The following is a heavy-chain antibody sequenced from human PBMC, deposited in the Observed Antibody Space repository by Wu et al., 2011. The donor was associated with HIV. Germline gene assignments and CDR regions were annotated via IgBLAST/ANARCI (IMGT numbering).Heavy chain of an antibody. Sequence: KPGSSVKVSCKASGDTFSSYAIGWVRQAPGQGLEWMGRITPIFGTANYAQNFQGRVTITADKSTSTAYMELSSLRSEDTAVYYCARGDNLPLTKRYYFHYWGQGTLVTVSS. J-gene: IGHJ4*02. CDR3: ARGDNLPLTKRYYFHY. D-gene: IGHD1-1*01. CDR2: ITPIFGTA. V-gene: IGHV1-69*06. CDR1: GDTFSSYA.